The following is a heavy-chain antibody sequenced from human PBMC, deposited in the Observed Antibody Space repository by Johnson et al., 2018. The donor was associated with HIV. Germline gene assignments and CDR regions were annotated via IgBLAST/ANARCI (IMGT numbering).Heavy chain of an antibody. CDR3: AGDPRGYSSSWHDAFDI. J-gene: IGHJ3*02. D-gene: IGHD6-13*01. CDR1: GFTFSSYA. CDR2: ISYDGSNK. Sequence: QVQLVESGGGVVQPGRSLRLSCAASGFTFSSYAMHWVRQAPGKGLEWVAVISYDGSNKYYADSVKGRFTISRDNSKNTLYLQMNSLRAEDTAVYYCAGDPRGYSSSWHDAFDIWGQGTMVTVSS. V-gene: IGHV3-30*04.